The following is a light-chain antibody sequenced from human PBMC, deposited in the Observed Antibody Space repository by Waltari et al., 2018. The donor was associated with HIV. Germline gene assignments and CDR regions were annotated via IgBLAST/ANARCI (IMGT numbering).Light chain of an antibody. CDR1: KLGHKS. V-gene: IGLV3-1*01. CDR3: QAWDSTSYVV. Sequence: SYELTQPPSVSVSPGQTAIITCSGDKLGHKSVSWYQQRPGQSPLLVIYQDNKQPSGIPERFSGSNSGNTATLTIRGTQAMDEADYYCQAWDSTSYVVFGGGTKLTVL. J-gene: IGLJ2*01. CDR2: QDN.